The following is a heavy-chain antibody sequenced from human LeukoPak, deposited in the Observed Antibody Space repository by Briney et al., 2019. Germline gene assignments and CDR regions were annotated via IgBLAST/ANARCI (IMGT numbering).Heavy chain of an antibody. Sequence: ASVKVSCNTSGYSFTSYDINWVRQAPGQGLEWMGWVNPQSGNTGYKQKFQARLTITRDTSISAAYMELSSLRSEDMAVYYCARGDYVWGSYRYNYYMDVWGKGTTVTVSS. CDR2: VNPQSGNT. D-gene: IGHD3-16*02. CDR3: ARGDYVWGSYRYNYYMDV. V-gene: IGHV1-8*03. CDR1: GYSFTSYD. J-gene: IGHJ6*03.